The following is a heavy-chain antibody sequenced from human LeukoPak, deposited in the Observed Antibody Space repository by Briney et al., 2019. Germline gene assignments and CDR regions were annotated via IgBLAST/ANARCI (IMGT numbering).Heavy chain of an antibody. D-gene: IGHD4-17*01. CDR3: ARAQGYGDYQAGAFDI. CDR2: IIPIFGTA. V-gene: IGHV1-69*05. CDR1: GGTFSSYA. Sequence: SVKVSCKASGGTFSSYAISWVRQAPGQGLEWMGGIIPIFGTANYAQKFQGRVTITTDESTSTAYMDLSSLRSEDTAVYYCARAQGYGDYQAGAFDIWGQGTMVAVSS. J-gene: IGHJ3*02.